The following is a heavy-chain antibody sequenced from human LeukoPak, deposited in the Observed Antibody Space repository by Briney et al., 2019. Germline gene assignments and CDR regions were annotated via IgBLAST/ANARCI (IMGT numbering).Heavy chain of an antibody. CDR2: IWYDGSKK. J-gene: IGHJ1*01. D-gene: IGHD2-2*01. Sequence: GGSLRLSCAASGYTFRRNGMHWVRQAPGKGLEWVAVIWYDGSKKYYGDSVRGRFTISRDNSKNTLYLQMNSLRAEDTAVYYCARDSGFQIVVVPAAPREGGYSQHWGQGTLVTVSS. CDR1: GYTFRRNG. V-gene: IGHV3-33*01. CDR3: ARDSGFQIVVVPAAPREGGYSQH.